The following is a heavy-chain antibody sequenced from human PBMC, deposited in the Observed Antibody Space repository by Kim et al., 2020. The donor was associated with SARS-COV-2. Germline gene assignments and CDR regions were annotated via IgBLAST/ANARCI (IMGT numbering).Heavy chain of an antibody. J-gene: IGHJ4*02. CDR2: VFYSGGA. CDR1: GVSISSYY. Sequence: SETLSLTCTVSGVSISSYYWTWIRQPPGKGLEWIGYVFYSGGAYYNPSLESRVTISVATSRNQFSLRLRSVTAADTAVYYCARQVYDSGSYEDYWGQGT. D-gene: IGHD3-10*01. CDR3: ARQVYDSGSYEDY. V-gene: IGHV4-59*08.